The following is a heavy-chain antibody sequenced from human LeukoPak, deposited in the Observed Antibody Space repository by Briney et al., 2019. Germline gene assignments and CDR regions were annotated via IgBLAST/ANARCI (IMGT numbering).Heavy chain of an antibody. Sequence: AASVKVSCKASGYTFTSYDINWVRQATGQGLEWMGWMNPNSGSTGYAQKFQGRVTMTRNTSISTAYMELSSLRSEDTAVYYCARAKTAMVILDGMDVWGQGTTVTVSS. CDR2: MNPNSGST. D-gene: IGHD5-18*01. CDR1: GYTFTSYD. CDR3: ARAKTAMVILDGMDV. J-gene: IGHJ6*02. V-gene: IGHV1-8*01.